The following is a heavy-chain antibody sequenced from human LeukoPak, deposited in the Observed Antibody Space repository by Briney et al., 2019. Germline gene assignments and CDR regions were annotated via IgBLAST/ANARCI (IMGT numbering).Heavy chain of an antibody. V-gene: IGHV4-59*01. CDR3: ARYCSGGDCYSKALDY. J-gene: IGHJ4*02. D-gene: IGHD2-15*01. CDR2: IDYSGST. Sequence: PSETLSLTCSVSGGSINNYWWNWIRQPPGKGLEWIGYIDYSGSTSYNPSLKSRLTISVDTSLNQFSLKLSSVTAADTAVYYCARYCSGGDCYSKALDYWGQGILVTVSS. CDR1: GGSINNYW.